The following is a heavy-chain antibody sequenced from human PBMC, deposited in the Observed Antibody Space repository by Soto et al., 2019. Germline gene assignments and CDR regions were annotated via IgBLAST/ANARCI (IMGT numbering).Heavy chain of an antibody. J-gene: IGHJ6*02. CDR1: GFTFSSYG. V-gene: IGHV3-33*01. CDR3: ARDSRRNYYGPYGMDV. CDR2: IWYDGSNK. D-gene: IGHD3-10*01. Sequence: QVQLVESGGGVVQPGRSLRLSCAASGFTFSSYGMHWVRQAPGKGLEWVAVIWYDGSNKYYADSVKGRFTISRDNSKNTLYLQMNSLRAEDTAVYYCARDSRRNYYGPYGMDVWGQGTTVTVSS.